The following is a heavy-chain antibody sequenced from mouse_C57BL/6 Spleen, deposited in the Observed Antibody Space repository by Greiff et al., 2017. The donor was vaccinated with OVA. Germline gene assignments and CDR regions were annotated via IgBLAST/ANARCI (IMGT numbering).Heavy chain of an antibody. CDR2: IYPSDSET. Sequence: QVQLKQPGAELVRPGSSVKLSCKASGYTFTSYWMDWVKQRPGQGLEWIGNIYPSDSETHYNQKFKDKATLTVDKSSSTAYMQLSSLTSEDSAVYYCARRSYDGPDYWGQGTTLTVSS. J-gene: IGHJ2*01. V-gene: IGHV1-61*01. CDR1: GYTFTSYW. CDR3: ARRSYDGPDY. D-gene: IGHD2-3*01.